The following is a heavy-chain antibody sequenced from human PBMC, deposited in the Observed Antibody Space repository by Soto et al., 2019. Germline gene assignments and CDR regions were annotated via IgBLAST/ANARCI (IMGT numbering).Heavy chain of an antibody. Sequence: GGSLRLSCAASGFTFSSYSMNWVRQAPGKGLEWVSYISSSSSTIYYADSVKGRFTISRDNAKNSLYLQMNSLRDEDTAVYYCARDLSSGYYYPIQPLYYWGQGTLVTVSS. CDR3: ARDLSSGYYYPIQPLYY. D-gene: IGHD3-22*01. CDR1: GFTFSSYS. J-gene: IGHJ4*02. V-gene: IGHV3-48*02. CDR2: ISSSSSTI.